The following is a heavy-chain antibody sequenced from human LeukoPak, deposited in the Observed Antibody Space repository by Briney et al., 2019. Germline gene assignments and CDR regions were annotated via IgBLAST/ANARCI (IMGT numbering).Heavy chain of an antibody. J-gene: IGHJ4*02. CDR1: GFTFSGYG. CDR3: AKDGSCLTYHFDQ. V-gene: IGHV3-30*18. D-gene: IGHD1-1*01. Sequence: PGGSLRLSCAASGFTFSGYGMHWVRQTPGKGLEWVAVISYDGSNQYYADSVKGRFTISRDNSKNTMYLQMNSLRAEDTAMYYCAKDGSCLTYHFDQWGQGTLVTVSS. CDR2: ISYDGSNQ.